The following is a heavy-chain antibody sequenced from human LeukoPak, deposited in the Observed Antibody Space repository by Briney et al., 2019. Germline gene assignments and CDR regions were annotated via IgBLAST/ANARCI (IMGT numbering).Heavy chain of an antibody. CDR3: ATLRSGYYPDY. V-gene: IGHV4-4*09. Sequence: PSETLSLTCTGSGGSIRSYYWSWIRQPPGKGLEWIGYIHTTGSTNYNPSLKSRVTISVDTSKNQFSLKLSSVTAADTAVYYCATLRSGYYPDYWGQGTLVTVSS. D-gene: IGHD3-3*01. J-gene: IGHJ4*02. CDR1: GGSIRSYY. CDR2: IHTTGST.